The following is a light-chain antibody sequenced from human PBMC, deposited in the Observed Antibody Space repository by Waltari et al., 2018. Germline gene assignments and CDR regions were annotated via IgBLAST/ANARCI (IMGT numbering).Light chain of an antibody. Sequence: QSVLTQPPSASGTPGQRVTISCSGSSSDIGDNYVHWYKQLPGTAPKLPIYGNTQRPSGVPDRFSGSKSGTSASLAISDLRSEDEADYYCAAWDDNLLYVFGTGTKVTVL. CDR1: SSDIGDNY. V-gene: IGLV1-47*01. J-gene: IGLJ1*01. CDR2: GNT. CDR3: AAWDDNLLYV.